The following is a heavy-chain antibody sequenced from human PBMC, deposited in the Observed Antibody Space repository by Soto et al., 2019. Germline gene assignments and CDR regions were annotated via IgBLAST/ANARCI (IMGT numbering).Heavy chain of an antibody. Sequence: GASVKVYCKASGYTFTAYYIHWVRQAPGQGLEWMGWINPNGGGTKYAQKFQGRVTMTRDTSINTAYMELTRLTSDDTAVYYCARAVHTMIQGVRFRVDQWGQGTLVTVS. CDR2: INPNGGGT. D-gene: IGHD3-10*01. V-gene: IGHV1-2*02. J-gene: IGHJ4*02. CDR3: ARAVHTMIQGVRFRVDQ. CDR1: GYTFTAYY.